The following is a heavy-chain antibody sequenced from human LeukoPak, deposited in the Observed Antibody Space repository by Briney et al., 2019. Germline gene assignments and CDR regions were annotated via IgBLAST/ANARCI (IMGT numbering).Heavy chain of an antibody. V-gene: IGHV4-31*03. Sequence: PSQTLSLTCTVSGGSISDAAYYWSWIRQHPGEGLEWIGYIYFSGSTSYNPSLKSRVTISLDTSKNQFSLKLTSVTAADTAVYYCARVGCTSCYPPSWYFDLWGRGTLVTVSS. CDR1: GGSISDAAYY. J-gene: IGHJ2*01. CDR2: IYFSGST. D-gene: IGHD2-2*01. CDR3: ARVGCTSCYPPSWYFDL.